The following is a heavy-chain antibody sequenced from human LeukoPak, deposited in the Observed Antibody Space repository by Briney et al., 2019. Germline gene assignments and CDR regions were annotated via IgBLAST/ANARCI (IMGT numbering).Heavy chain of an antibody. V-gene: IGHV4-59*01. D-gene: IGHD6-13*01. CDR1: GGSISSYY. Sequence: PSETLCLTCTVSGGSISSYYWSWIRQPPGKGLEWIGYIYYSGSTNYNPSLKSRVTISVDTSKNQFSLKLSSVTAADTAVYYCARVAAALDYWGQGTLVTVSS. CDR3: ARVAAALDY. J-gene: IGHJ4*02. CDR2: IYYSGST.